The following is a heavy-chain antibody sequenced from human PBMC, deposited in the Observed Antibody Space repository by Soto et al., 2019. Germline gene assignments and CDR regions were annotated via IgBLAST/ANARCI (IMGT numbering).Heavy chain of an antibody. CDR2: IYYSGST. Sequence: SETLSLTCTVSGGSISSYYWSWIRQPPGKGLEWIGYIYYSGSTNYNPSLKSRVTISVDTSKNQFSLKLSSVTAADTAVYYCARVNRGTPLLTLPLNWFDPWGQGTLVTVSS. J-gene: IGHJ5*02. V-gene: IGHV4-59*01. D-gene: IGHD1-7*01. CDR3: ARVNRGTPLLTLPLNWFDP. CDR1: GGSISSYY.